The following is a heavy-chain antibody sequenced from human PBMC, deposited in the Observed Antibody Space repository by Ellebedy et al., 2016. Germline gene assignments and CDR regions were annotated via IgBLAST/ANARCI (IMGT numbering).Heavy chain of an antibody. CDR3: ASPKYGDYGVYGNYYYYGMDV. V-gene: IGHV3-48*02. CDR2: ISISSSTI. D-gene: IGHD4-17*01. CDR1: GFTFSSYS. Sequence: GESLKISCAASGFTFSSYSMNWVRQAPGTGLEWVSYISISSSTIYYADSVKGRFTISRDNAKNSLYLQINSLRDEDTAVYYCASPKYGDYGVYGNYYYYGMDVWGQGTTVTVSS. J-gene: IGHJ6*02.